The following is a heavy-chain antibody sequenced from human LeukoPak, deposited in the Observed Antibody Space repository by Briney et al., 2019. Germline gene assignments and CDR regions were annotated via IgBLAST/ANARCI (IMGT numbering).Heavy chain of an antibody. CDR3: AKMDYGDQDLDY. CDR2: ISSNGGRT. CDR1: GFIFSSFG. Sequence: GGSLRLSCSASGFIFSSFGWHWVRQAPGKGLEYVSAISSNGGRTYYADSVKGRFTISRDNSKNTLYLQMNSLRAEDTAVYYCAKMDYGDQDLDYWGQGTLVTVSS. D-gene: IGHD4-17*01. J-gene: IGHJ4*02. V-gene: IGHV3-64*04.